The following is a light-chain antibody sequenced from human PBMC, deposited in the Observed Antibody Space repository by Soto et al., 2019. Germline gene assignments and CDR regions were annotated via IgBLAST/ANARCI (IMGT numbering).Light chain of an antibody. CDR3: QHRSNWPPA. CDR1: QSVSSN. CDR2: GAS. J-gene: IGKJ4*01. Sequence: EIVMTQSPATLSVSPGERATLSCGASQSVSSNLAWYQQKPGQAPRLLIYGASTRATGIPARFSGSGSGTDFTLTISSLEPEDFAVYYCQHRSNWPPAFGGGTKVDIK. V-gene: IGKV3-15*01.